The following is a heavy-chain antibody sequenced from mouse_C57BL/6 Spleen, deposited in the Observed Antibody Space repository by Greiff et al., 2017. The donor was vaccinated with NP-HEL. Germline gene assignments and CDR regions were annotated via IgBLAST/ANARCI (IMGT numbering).Heavy chain of an antibody. J-gene: IGHJ4*01. D-gene: IGHD1-1*01. Sequence: EVQRVESGGGLVKPGGSLKLSCAASGFTFSSYAMSWVRQTPEKRLEWVATISDGGSYTYYPDNVKGRFTIARDTAKNNLYLQMSHLKSESTAMYYCARAYGGRGEDYAMDYWGQGTSLTVSS. CDR1: GFTFSSYA. CDR2: ISDGGSYT. V-gene: IGHV5-4*01. CDR3: ARAYGGRGEDYAMDY.